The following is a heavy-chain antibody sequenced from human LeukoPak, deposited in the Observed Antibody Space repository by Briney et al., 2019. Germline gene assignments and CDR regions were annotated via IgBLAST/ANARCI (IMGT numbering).Heavy chain of an antibody. CDR3: ARAYSRSYSHFDD. D-gene: IGHD1-26*01. V-gene: IGHV4-4*09. Sequence: SETLSLTCTVSGGSISGYYWSWIRQPPGKGLEWIGYIYTSGSTNYNPSLKSRVTISVDTSKNQFSLRLSSVTAADTAMYFCARAYSRSYSHFDDWGQGTLVAVSS. CDR2: IYTSGST. J-gene: IGHJ4*02. CDR1: GGSISGYY.